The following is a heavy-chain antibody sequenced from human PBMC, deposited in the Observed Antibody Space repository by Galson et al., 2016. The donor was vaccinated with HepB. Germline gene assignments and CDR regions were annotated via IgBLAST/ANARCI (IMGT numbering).Heavy chain of an antibody. Sequence: TLSLTCTVSGGSISSGGYYWSWIRQHPGKGLEWIGYIYHSGSTYYNPSLKSRVTISVDTSKNQFSPKLSSVTAADTAVYFCARDRSSGSGSFGYWGQGTLVTVSS. D-gene: IGHD3-10*01. CDR3: ARDRSSGSGSFGY. CDR1: GGSISSGGYY. CDR2: IYHSGST. J-gene: IGHJ4*02. V-gene: IGHV4-31*03.